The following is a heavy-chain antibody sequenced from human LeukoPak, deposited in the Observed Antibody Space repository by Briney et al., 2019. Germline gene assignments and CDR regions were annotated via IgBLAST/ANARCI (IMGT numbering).Heavy chain of an antibody. V-gene: IGHV3-33*06. D-gene: IGHD3-16*01. CDR1: GFTFRSHA. CDR2: IWYDGSNK. CDR3: AKDGYDGPFDY. J-gene: IGHJ4*02. Sequence: GTSLRLSCATSGFTFRSHAMHWVRQSPGKGLEWVAQIWYDGSNKYYADSVKGRFTISRDNSKNTLYLQMNSLRAEDTAVYYCAKDGYDGPFDYWGQGTLVTVSS.